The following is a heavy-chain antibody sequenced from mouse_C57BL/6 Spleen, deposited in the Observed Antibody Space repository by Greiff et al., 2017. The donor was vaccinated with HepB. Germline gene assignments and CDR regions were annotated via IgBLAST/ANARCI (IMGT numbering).Heavy chain of an antibody. CDR2: INPGSGGT. Sequence: QVQLQQSGAELVRPGTSVKVSCKASGYAFTNYLIEWVKQRPGQGLEWIGVINPGSGGTNYNEKFKGKATLTADKSSSTAYMQLRSLTAEDSAVYFCARSEGNYYGSSYFFAYWGQGTLVTVSA. J-gene: IGHJ3*01. D-gene: IGHD1-1*01. CDR3: ARSEGNYYGSSYFFAY. CDR1: GYAFTNYL. V-gene: IGHV1-54*01.